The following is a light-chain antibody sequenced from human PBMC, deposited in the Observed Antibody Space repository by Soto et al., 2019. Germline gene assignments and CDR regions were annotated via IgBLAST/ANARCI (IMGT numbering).Light chain of an antibody. Sequence: QSVLTQPPSVSGAPGQRVTISCTGSSSNIGAGYDVHWYQQLPGTAPKLLIYGNSNRPSGVPDRFSGSKSGTSALLAITGLQAEDEADYYCQSYDSSLSGVVFGGGTKLTVL. CDR3: QSYDSSLSGVV. V-gene: IGLV1-40*01. J-gene: IGLJ2*01. CDR2: GNS. CDR1: SSNIGAGYD.